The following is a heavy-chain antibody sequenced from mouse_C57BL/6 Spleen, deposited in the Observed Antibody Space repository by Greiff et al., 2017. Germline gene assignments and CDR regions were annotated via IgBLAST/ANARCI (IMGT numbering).Heavy chain of an antibody. CDR2: INPNNGGT. Sequence: EVKLVESGPELVKPGASVKIPCKASGYTFTDYNMDWVKQSHGKSLEWIGDINPNNGGTIYNQKFKGKATLTVDKSSSTAYMELRSLTSEDTAVYYCARDYYGSRGAMDYWGQGTSVTVSS. CDR1: GYTFTDYN. D-gene: IGHD1-1*01. J-gene: IGHJ4*01. V-gene: IGHV1-18*01. CDR3: ARDYYGSRGAMDY.